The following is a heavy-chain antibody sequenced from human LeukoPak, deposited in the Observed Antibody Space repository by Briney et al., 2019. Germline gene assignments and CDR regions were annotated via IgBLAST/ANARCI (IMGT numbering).Heavy chain of an antibody. J-gene: IGHJ4*02. V-gene: IGHV3-9*03. CDR3: AKGGAVAGRLDY. CDR1: GFTFDDYA. CDR2: ISWNSGSI. D-gene: IGHD6-19*01. Sequence: GGSLRLSCAASGFTFDDYAMHWVRQAPGKGLEWVSGISWNSGSIGYADSVKGRFTISRDNAKNSLYLQMNSLRAEDMALYYCAKGGAVAGRLDYWCQGALVIVSS.